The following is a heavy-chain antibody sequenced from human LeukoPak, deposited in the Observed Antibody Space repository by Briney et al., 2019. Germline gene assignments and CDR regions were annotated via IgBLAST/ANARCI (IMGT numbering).Heavy chain of an antibody. CDR3: AKDRYAWTSGYSYNPFDY. J-gene: IGHJ4*02. CDR2: ISGSGTST. CDR1: GFTFSSYA. D-gene: IGHD5-18*01. V-gene: IGHV3-23*01. Sequence: GGSLRLSCAPAGFTFSSYAMSWVRQAPGKGVEWVSVISGSGTSTFYADSVKGGFTISRDNSKKTLYLQMNSLRAEDTAVYYCAKDRYAWTSGYSYNPFDYWGQGTLVTVSS.